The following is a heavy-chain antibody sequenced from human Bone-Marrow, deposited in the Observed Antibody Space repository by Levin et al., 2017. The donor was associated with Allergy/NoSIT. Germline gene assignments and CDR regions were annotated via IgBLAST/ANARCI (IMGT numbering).Heavy chain of an antibody. J-gene: IGHJ3*02. Sequence: SETLSLTCTVSGASISSHYWNWIRQPPGKRLEWIGYFYHSGGTNYNPSLGGRVSMSVDTSKNQFSLKLTSVTAADTAVYYCARKFGSGWDKRVFDIWGQGTLVAVSS. CDR2: FYHSGGT. D-gene: IGHD6-19*01. CDR3: ARKFGSGWDKRVFDI. CDR1: GASISSHY. V-gene: IGHV4-59*11.